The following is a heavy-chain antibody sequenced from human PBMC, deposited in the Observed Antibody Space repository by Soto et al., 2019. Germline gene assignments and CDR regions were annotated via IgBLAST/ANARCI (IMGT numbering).Heavy chain of an antibody. J-gene: IGHJ5*02. CDR3: VRDRLNWFDP. Sequence: QVQLQELGPGLIKPSETLSLTCNVSGASINVYYWSWLRQSAGKGLEWIGRIYTTGSTNYNPALKSRVTMSVDLSKNHVSLRLTSVTAADTAVYYCVRDRLNWFDPWGQGTLVTVSS. CDR1: GASINVYY. CDR2: IYTTGST. V-gene: IGHV4-4*07.